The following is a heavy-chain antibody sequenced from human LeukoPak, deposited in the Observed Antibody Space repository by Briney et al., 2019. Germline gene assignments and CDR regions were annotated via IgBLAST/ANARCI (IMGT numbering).Heavy chain of an antibody. J-gene: IGHJ6*03. D-gene: IGHD2-2*01. CDR2: ISGSGGST. CDR1: GVTFSSYE. CDR3: AKVGYCSSTSCYGGAYYYYYMGV. Sequence: GGSLRLSCAASGVTFSSYEMNRVRQAPGKGLEWVSAISGSGGSTYYADSVKGRFTISRDNSKNTLYLQMNSLRAEDTAVYYCAKVGYCSSTSCYGGAYYYYYMGVWGKGTTVTVSS. V-gene: IGHV3-23*01.